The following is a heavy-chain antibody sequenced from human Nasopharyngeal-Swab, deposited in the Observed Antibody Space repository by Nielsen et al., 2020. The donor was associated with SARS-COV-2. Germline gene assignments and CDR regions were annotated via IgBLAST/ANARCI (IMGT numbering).Heavy chain of an antibody. J-gene: IGHJ4*02. Sequence: GSLRLSCTVSGGSISSGGYYWSWIRQPPGKGLEWIGYIYYSGSTNYNPSLKSRVTISVDTSKNQFSLKLSSVTAADTAVYYCASGSRQFDYWGQGTLVTVSS. CDR2: IYYSGST. CDR1: GGSISSGGYY. V-gene: IGHV4-61*08. CDR3: ASGSRQFDY.